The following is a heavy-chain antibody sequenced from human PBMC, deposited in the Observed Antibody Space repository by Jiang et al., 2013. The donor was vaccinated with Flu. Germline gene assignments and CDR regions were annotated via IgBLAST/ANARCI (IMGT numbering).Heavy chain of an antibody. J-gene: IGHJ5*02. CDR2: IYHSGST. CDR3: AREVPDDNWFDP. V-gene: IGHV4-4*02. Sequence: WVRQPPGKGLEWIGEIYHSGSTNYNPSLKSRVTISVDKSKNQFSLKLSSVTAADTAVYYCAREVPDDNWFDPWGQGTWSPSPQ. D-gene: IGHD2-2*01.